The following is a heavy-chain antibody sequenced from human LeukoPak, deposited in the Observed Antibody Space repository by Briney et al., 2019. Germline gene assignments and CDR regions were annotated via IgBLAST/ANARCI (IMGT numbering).Heavy chain of an antibody. CDR1: GYTFTSYG. D-gene: IGHD5-18*01. CDR2: ISAYNGNT. J-gene: IGHJ4*02. CDR3: ARVEIQLWPKDFDY. Sequence: ASVKVSCKASGYTFTSYGISWVRQAPGQGLEWIGWISAYNGNTNYAQKLQGRVTMTTDTSTSTAYMELRSLRSDDTAVYYCARVEIQLWPKDFDYWGQGTLVTVSS. V-gene: IGHV1-18*01.